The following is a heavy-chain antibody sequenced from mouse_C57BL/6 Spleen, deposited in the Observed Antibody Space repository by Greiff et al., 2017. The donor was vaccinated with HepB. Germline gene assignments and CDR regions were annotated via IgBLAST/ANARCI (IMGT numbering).Heavy chain of an antibody. CDR2: INPNNGGT. D-gene: IGHD1-1*01. Sequence: VQLQQSGPELVKPGASVKISCKASGYTFTDYYMNWVKQSHGKSLEWIGDINPNNGGTSYNQKFKGKATLTVDKSSSTAYMELRSLTSEDSAVYYCARRGVRYYGSVDYWGQGTTLTVSS. J-gene: IGHJ2*01. V-gene: IGHV1-26*01. CDR3: ARRGVRYYGSVDY. CDR1: GYTFTDYY.